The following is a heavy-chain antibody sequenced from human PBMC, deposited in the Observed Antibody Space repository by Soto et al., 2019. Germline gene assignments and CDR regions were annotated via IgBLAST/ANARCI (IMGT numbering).Heavy chain of an antibody. V-gene: IGHV3-23*01. CDR2: ISGSGGST. Sequence: GSLRLSCAASGFTFSSYAMSWVRQAPGNGLEWVSAISGSGGSTYYADSVKGRFTISRDNSKNTLYLQMNSLRAEDTAVYYCAKVCYDFWSGYYTGYYYYYGMDVWGQGTTVTVSS. CDR3: AKVCYDFWSGYYTGYYYYYGMDV. CDR1: GFTFSSYA. J-gene: IGHJ6*02. D-gene: IGHD3-3*01.